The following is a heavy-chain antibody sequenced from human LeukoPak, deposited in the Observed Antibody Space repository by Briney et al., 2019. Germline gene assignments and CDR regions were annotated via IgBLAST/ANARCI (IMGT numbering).Heavy chain of an antibody. CDR2: INQDGSEK. CDR1: GFTFSSYW. J-gene: IGHJ4*02. D-gene: IGHD1-26*01. CDR3: ARDKVVGATLFDY. Sequence: PGGSLRLSCAASGFTFSSYWMSWVCQAPGKGLEWVANINQDGSEKYYVDSVKGRFTISRDNAKNSLYLQMNSLRAEDTAVYYCARDKVVGATLFDYWGQGTLVTVSS. V-gene: IGHV3-7*01.